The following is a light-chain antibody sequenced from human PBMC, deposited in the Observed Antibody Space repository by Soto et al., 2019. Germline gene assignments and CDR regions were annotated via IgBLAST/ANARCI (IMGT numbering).Light chain of an antibody. J-gene: IGLJ1*01. CDR1: SSDVGNYNL. CDR2: EGN. V-gene: IGLV2-23*01. CDR3: CSYAGSNTYV. Sequence: QSALTQPASVSGSPGQSTTVFCTGTSSDVGNYNLVSWYQHHPGEAPQLIVYEGNKRPSGVSNRFSGFKSGNTASLTISGLQAEDEADYYCCSYAGSNTYVFGTGTKLTVL.